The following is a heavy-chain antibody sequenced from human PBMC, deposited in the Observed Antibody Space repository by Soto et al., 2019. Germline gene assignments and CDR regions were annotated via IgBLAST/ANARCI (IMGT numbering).Heavy chain of an antibody. CDR1: GFTFSNAW. D-gene: IGHD3-3*01. J-gene: IGHJ4*02. CDR2: IRSNADGGTA. V-gene: IGHV3-15*07. Sequence: EVQLVESGGGLVKPGGSLRLSCAASGFTFSNAWMNWVRQAPGKGLEWVGGIRSNADGGTADYAAPVKGRFTFSRDDSQNTLFLQMNTLNTEDTALYFCTTSISGLVTGHWGQGTLVTVSS. CDR3: TTSISGLVTGH.